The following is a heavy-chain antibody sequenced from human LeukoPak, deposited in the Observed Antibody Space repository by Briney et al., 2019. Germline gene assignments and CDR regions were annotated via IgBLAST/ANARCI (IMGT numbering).Heavy chain of an antibody. CDR1: GYSISSGYY. D-gene: IGHD3-10*01. Sequence: SETLSLTCAVSGYSISSGYYWGWIRQPPRKGLEWIGSIYHSGSTYYNPSLKSRVTISVDTSKNQFSLKLSSVTAADTAVYYCARTYGSGSYPKRYFDYWGQGTLVTVSS. CDR2: IYHSGST. V-gene: IGHV4-38-2*01. CDR3: ARTYGSGSYPKRYFDY. J-gene: IGHJ4*02.